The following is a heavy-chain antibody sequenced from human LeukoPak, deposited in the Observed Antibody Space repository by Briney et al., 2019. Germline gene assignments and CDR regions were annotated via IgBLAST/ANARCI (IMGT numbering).Heavy chain of an antibody. Sequence: ASVKVSCKASGYTFTGYYMHWVRQAPGQGLDWMGWINPNSGGTNYAQKFQGRVTMTRDTSISTAYMELSRLRSDDTAVYYCARNRYSGYDYLFSMGYWGQGTLVTVSS. CDR2: INPNSGGT. CDR1: GYTFTGYY. CDR3: ARNRYSGYDYLFSMGY. D-gene: IGHD5-12*01. V-gene: IGHV1-2*02. J-gene: IGHJ4*02.